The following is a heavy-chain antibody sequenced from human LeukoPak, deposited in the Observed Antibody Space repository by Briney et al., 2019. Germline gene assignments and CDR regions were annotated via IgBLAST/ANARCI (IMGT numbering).Heavy chain of an antibody. CDR3: ARAGMGYYFDY. CDR1: GGSTSSYY. Sequence: SETLSLTCTVSGGSTSSYYWSWIRQPPGKGLEWIGYNYYSGSTDYNPSLKSRVTISVDTSKNQFSLKLSSVTAADTAVYYCARAGMGYYFDYWGQGTLVTVSS. V-gene: IGHV4-59*01. J-gene: IGHJ4*02. D-gene: IGHD6-13*01. CDR2: NYYSGST.